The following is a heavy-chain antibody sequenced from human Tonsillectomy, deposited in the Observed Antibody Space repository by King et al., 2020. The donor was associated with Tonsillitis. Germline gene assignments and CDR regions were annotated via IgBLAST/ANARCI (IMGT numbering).Heavy chain of an antibody. V-gene: IGHV3-30*18. Sequence: VQLVESGAEVKEPGASVKVSCKASGYTFTDYYMHWVRQAPGKGLEWVAVISYDGSNKYYADSVKGRFTISRDNSKNTLYLQMNSLRAEDTAVYYCAKDPSIAARYYYYGMDVWGQGTTVTVSS. CDR3: AKDPSIAARYYYYGMDV. CDR1: GYTFTDYY. CDR2: ISYDGSNK. D-gene: IGHD6-6*01. J-gene: IGHJ6*02.